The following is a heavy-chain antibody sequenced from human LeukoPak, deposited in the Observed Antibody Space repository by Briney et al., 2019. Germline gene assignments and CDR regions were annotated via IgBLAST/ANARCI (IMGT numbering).Heavy chain of an antibody. J-gene: IGHJ4*02. CDR3: ARTYYYDSSGYSRGIYFDY. Sequence: SDTLSLTCTVSGGSISSSSYYWGWIRQPPGKGLEWIGSIYHSGSTYYNPSLKSRVTISVDTSKNQFSLKLSSVTAADTAVYYCARTYYYDSSGYSRGIYFDYWGQGTLVTVSS. V-gene: IGHV4-39*07. CDR2: IYHSGST. D-gene: IGHD3-22*01. CDR1: GGSISSSSYY.